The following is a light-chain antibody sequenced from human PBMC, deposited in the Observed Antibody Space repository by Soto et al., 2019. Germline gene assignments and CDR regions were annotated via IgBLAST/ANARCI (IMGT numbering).Light chain of an antibody. CDR3: QQYGSSLGVT. V-gene: IGKV3-20*01. Sequence: EIVLTQSPATLSLSPGERATLSCRASQSVSSSLAWYQQKPGQAPRLLIYGASSRATGIPDRFSGSGSGTDFTLTISRLEPEDFAVRYCQQYGSSLGVTFGGGTKVDIK. CDR1: QSVSSS. J-gene: IGKJ4*01. CDR2: GAS.